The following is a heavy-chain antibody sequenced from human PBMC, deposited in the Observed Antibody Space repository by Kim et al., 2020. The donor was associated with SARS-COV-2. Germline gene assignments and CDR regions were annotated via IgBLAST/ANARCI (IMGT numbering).Heavy chain of an antibody. CDR2: INWNGGSI. V-gene: IGHV3-20*04. Sequence: GGSLRLSCAASEFNFPDCGMTWVRQVPGKGLEWLAGINWNGGSIGYADAVKGRFTISRDNARNSLFLQINSLTVEDTALYYCARFYPTYGMDVWGHGTKVTVSS. CDR3: ARFYPTYGMDV. D-gene: IGHD3-16*02. CDR1: EFNFPDCG. J-gene: IGHJ6*02.